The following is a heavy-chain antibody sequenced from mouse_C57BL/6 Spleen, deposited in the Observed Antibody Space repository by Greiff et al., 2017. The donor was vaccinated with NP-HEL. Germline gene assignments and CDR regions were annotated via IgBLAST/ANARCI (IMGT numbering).Heavy chain of an antibody. V-gene: IGHV1-72*01. CDR3: ARWGYYGNFLYAMDY. Sequence: QVQLKQPGAELVKPGASVKLSCKASGYTFTSYWMHWVKQRPGRGLEWIGRIDPNSGGTKYNEKFKSKATLTVDKPSSTAYMQLSSLTSEDSAVYYCARWGYYGNFLYAMDYWGQGTSVTVSS. CDR1: GYTFTSYW. D-gene: IGHD2-1*01. J-gene: IGHJ4*01. CDR2: IDPNSGGT.